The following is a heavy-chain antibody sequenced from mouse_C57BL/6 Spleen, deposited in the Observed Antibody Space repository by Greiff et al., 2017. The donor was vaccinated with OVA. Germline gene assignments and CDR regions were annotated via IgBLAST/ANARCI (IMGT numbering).Heavy chain of an antibody. V-gene: IGHV14-4*01. CDR1: GSNIKDDY. Sequence: EVQLQQSGAELVRPGASVKLSCTASGSNIKDDYMHWVKQRPEQGLEWIGWIDPENGDTEYASKFQGKATMTADTSSHTAYLQLSSLTSEDTAVYYCTLGYYGGRYFDVWGTGTTVTVSS. CDR2: IDPENGDT. CDR3: TLGYYGGRYFDV. J-gene: IGHJ1*03. D-gene: IGHD1-1*01.